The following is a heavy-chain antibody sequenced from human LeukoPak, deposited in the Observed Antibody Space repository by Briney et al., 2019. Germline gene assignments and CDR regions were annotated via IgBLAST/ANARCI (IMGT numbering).Heavy chain of an antibody. Sequence: ASVKVSCKVSGYTLTELSMHWVRQAPGKRLEWMGGFDPEDAETIYAQKFQGRVTMTEDTSTDTAYMELSSLRSEDTAVYYCATGVTHYAFDIWGQGTMVTVSS. CDR2: FDPEDAET. CDR1: GYTLTELS. CDR3: ATGVTHYAFDI. D-gene: IGHD5-18*01. J-gene: IGHJ3*02. V-gene: IGHV1-24*01.